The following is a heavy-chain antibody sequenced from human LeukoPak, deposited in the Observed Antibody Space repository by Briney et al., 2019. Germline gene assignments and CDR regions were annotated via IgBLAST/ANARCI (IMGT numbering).Heavy chain of an antibody. CDR1: GGTFSSYA. CDR2: IIPVFGTA. Sequence: AASVNVSCKASGGTFSSYAISWVRRAPGQGLEWMGGIIPVFGTANYAQKFQGRVTITADESTSTAYMELSSLRSEDTAVYYCARGGAYVWGTPYGYYGMDVWGQGTTVTVSS. D-gene: IGHD3-16*01. J-gene: IGHJ6*02. V-gene: IGHV1-69*13. CDR3: ARGGAYVWGTPYGYYGMDV.